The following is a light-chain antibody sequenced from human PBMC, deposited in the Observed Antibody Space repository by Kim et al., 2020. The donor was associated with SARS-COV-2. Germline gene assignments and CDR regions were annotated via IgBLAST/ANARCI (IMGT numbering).Light chain of an antibody. CDR1: ALPKQY. Sequence: SYELTQPPSVSVSPGHTARITCSGDALPKQYAYWYQQKPGQAPVLVIYKDSERPSGIPERFSGSSSGTTVTLTISGVQAEDEADYYCQSADSSGTSWVFG. CDR2: KDS. CDR3: QSADSSGTSWV. J-gene: IGLJ3*02. V-gene: IGLV3-25*03.